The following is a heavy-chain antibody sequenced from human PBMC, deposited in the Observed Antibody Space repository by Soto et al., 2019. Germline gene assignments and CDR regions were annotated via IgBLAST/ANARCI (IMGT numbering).Heavy chain of an antibody. CDR1: GFTFSSYS. CDR2: ISSSSSII. Sequence: PGGSLRLSCAASGFTFSSYSINWVRQAPGKGLEWVSYISSSSSIIYYADSVKGRFTISRDNAKNSLYLQMNSLRAEDTAVYYCARDLNLGSFDYWGQGTLVTVSS. CDR3: ARDLNLGSFDY. V-gene: IGHV3-48*01. J-gene: IGHJ4*02.